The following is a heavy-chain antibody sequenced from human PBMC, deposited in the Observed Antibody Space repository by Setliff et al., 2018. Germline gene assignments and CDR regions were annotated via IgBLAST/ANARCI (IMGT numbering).Heavy chain of an antibody. CDR2: VDPEEGET. J-gene: IGHJ4*02. CDR3: ATDYNYGLDY. CDR1: GYTLTELS. V-gene: IGHV1-24*01. Sequence: ASVKVSCKVSGYTLTELSMHWVQQAPGKGLEWMGRVDPEEGETTYAEKFQGRVTMTADTSTDTAYMELSSLRSEDTAVYYCATDYNYGLDYWGQGTQVTVSS. D-gene: IGHD5-18*01.